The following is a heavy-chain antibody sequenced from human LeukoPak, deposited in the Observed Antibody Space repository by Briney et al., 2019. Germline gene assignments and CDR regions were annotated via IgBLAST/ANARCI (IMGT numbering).Heavy chain of an antibody. CDR2: INHSGST. V-gene: IGHV4-34*01. CDR3: ARGALWFGDPLAFDI. D-gene: IGHD3-10*01. J-gene: IGHJ3*02. Sequence: SETLSLTCAVYGGSFSGYYWSWIRQPPGKGLEWIGEINHSGSTNYNPSLKSRVTISVDTSKNQFSLKLSSVTAADTAVYYCARGALWFGDPLAFDIRGQGTMVTVSS. CDR1: GGSFSGYY.